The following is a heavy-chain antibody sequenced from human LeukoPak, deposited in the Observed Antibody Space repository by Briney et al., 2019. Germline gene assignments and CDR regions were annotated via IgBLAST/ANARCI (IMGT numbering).Heavy chain of an antibody. CDR3: ARARGSYSFDC. Sequence: GGSLRLSCAASGFTFSDFYMGWIRQAPGKGLEWVSYISNSGSSMYYTDSVKGRFTISRDNAKQSLYLQMNSLRAEDTALYYCARARGSYSFDCWXXGXXVTXSS. V-gene: IGHV3-11*01. J-gene: IGHJ4*01. D-gene: IGHD1-26*01. CDR2: ISNSGSSM. CDR1: GFTFSDFY.